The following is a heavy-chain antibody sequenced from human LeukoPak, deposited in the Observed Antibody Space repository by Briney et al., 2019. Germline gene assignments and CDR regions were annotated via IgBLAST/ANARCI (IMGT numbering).Heavy chain of an antibody. Sequence: ASVKVSCKASGYTFTNYYMQWARQAPGQGLEWMGTINPSGGSTSYAQKFQGRVTMTRDTPTSTVYMELSSLRSEDTAVYYCASLPITIFGVGAFDIWGQGTMVTVSS. D-gene: IGHD3-3*01. CDR1: GYTFTNYY. CDR2: INPSGGST. J-gene: IGHJ3*02. CDR3: ASLPITIFGVGAFDI. V-gene: IGHV1-46*03.